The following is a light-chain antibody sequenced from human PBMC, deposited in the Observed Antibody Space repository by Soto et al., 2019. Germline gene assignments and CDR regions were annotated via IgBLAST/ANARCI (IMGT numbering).Light chain of an antibody. V-gene: IGLV2-14*01. Sequence: ALTQPASVSGSPGQSITISCTGTSSDVGGYNYVSWYQQHPGKAPKFMIYDVSNRPSGVSNRFSGSKSGNTASLTISGLQAEDEADYYCSSYTSSSTLEVFGTGTKVTVL. J-gene: IGLJ1*01. CDR2: DVS. CDR1: SSDVGGYNY. CDR3: SSYTSSSTLEV.